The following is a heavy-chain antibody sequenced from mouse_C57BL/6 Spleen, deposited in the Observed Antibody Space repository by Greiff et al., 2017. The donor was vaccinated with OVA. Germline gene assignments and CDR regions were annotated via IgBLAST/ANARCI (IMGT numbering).Heavy chain of an antibody. CDR3: TTGGVFTHYFDY. CDR2: IDPENGDT. J-gene: IGHJ2*01. V-gene: IGHV14-4*01. CDR1: GFNIKDDY. Sequence: EVQLVESGAELVRPGASVKLSCTASGFNIKDDYMHWVKQRPEQGLEWIGWIDPENGDTEYASKFQGKATITADTSSNTAYLQLSSLTSEDTAVYYCTTGGVFTHYFDYWGQGTTLTVSS.